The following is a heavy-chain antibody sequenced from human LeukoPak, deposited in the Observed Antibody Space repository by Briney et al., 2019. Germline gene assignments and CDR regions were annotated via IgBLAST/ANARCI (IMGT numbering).Heavy chain of an antibody. D-gene: IGHD3-22*01. CDR2: IRYDGSNK. Sequence: PGGSLRLSCAASGFTFSSYGMHWVRQAPGKGLEWVAFIRYDGSNKYYADSVKGRFTISRDNSKNTLYLQMNSLRAEDTAVYYCASPLYYYDKGADAFDIWGQGTMVTVSS. V-gene: IGHV3-30*02. J-gene: IGHJ3*02. CDR3: ASPLYYYDKGADAFDI. CDR1: GFTFSSYG.